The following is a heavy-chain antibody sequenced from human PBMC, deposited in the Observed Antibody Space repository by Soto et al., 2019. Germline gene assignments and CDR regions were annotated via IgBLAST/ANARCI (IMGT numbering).Heavy chain of an antibody. CDR1: GGSVSSGDYY. Sequence: QVHLQESGPGLVKPSQTLSLNCTVSGGSVSSGDYYWTWIRQHPGKGLEWIGYISYTGYTYYNPSRESRVSMSVDTSRTHFSLRLNSVTAADTAVYYCATTGGYGTPGDYWGQGTLVTVSS. J-gene: IGHJ4*02. D-gene: IGHD5-12*01. CDR2: ISYTGYT. V-gene: IGHV4-31*03. CDR3: ATTGGYGTPGDY.